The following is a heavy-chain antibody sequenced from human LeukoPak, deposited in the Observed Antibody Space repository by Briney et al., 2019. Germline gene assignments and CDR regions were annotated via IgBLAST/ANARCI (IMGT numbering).Heavy chain of an antibody. CDR1: GYTFTGYY. V-gene: IGHV1-2*02. CDR3: ARVGVLVGAPDWWFFDY. CDR2: INPNSGGT. D-gene: IGHD1-26*01. Sequence: GASVKVSCKASGYTFTGYYMHWVRQAPGQGLEWMGWINPNSGGTNYAQKFQGRVTMTRDTSISTAYMELSRLRSDDTAVYYCARVGVLVGAPDWWFFDYWGQGTLVTVSS. J-gene: IGHJ4*02.